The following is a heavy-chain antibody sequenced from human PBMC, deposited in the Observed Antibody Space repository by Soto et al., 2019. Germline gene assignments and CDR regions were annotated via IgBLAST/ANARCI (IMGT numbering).Heavy chain of an antibody. CDR1: GFTFSDYA. CDR2: ISYDGSKK. V-gene: IGHV3-30-3*01. D-gene: IGHD2-21*01. CDR3: ARPKIPRTPDGFDI. J-gene: IGHJ3*02. Sequence: PGGSLRLSCSASGFTFSDYAMHWVRQAPGKGLEWVAVISYDGSKKYYADSVQGRFTISRDNSRNTLYLQMNSLGPEDTAVYYCARPKIPRTPDGFDIWGQGTLVTVSS.